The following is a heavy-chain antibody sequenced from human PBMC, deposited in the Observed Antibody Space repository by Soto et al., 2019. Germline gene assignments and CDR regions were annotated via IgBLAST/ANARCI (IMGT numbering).Heavy chain of an antibody. CDR1: GGSISGYY. CDR2: MYNTGST. D-gene: IGHD3-10*01. J-gene: IGHJ6*02. Sequence: SETLSLTCTVSGGSISGYYWSWIRQPPGKGLEWIGYMYNTGSTNYNPSLKSRVTISVDTSKNQFSLKLSSVTAADTAVYYCGRVVTPPGLGPGSTRRYYYGMDVWGQGTTVTVSS. CDR3: GRVVTPPGLGPGSTRRYYYGMDV. V-gene: IGHV4-59*01.